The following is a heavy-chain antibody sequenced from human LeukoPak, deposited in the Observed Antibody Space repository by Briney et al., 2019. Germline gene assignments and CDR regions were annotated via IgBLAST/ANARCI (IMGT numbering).Heavy chain of an antibody. J-gene: IGHJ4*02. V-gene: IGHV1-2*02. D-gene: IGHD6-19*01. Sequence: ASVKVSCKASGYTFTGYYMHWVRQAPGQGLEWMGWINPNSGGTDYAQKFQGRVTMTRDTSISTAYMELSRLRSDDTAVHYCATTREPGYSSGWFDYWGQGTLVTVSS. CDR2: INPNSGGT. CDR1: GYTFTGYY. CDR3: ATTREPGYSSGWFDY.